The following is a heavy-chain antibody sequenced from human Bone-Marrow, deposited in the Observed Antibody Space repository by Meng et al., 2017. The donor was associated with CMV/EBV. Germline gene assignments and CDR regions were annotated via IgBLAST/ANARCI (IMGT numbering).Heavy chain of an antibody. J-gene: IGHJ6*02. D-gene: IGHD2-21*01. CDR3: AKVSYCGGDCYSRHYYGMDV. V-gene: IGHV3-23*01. CDR1: GFTVSSNY. CDR2: ISGSGGST. Sequence: GGSLRLSCAASGFTVSSNYMSWVRQAPGKGLEWVSAISGSGGSTYYADSVKGRFTISRDNSKNTLYLQMNSLRAEDTAVYYCAKVSYCGGDCYSRHYYGMDVWGQGTTVTVSS.